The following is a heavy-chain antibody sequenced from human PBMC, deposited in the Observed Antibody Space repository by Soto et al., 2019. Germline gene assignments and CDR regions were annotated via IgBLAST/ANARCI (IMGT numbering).Heavy chain of an antibody. J-gene: IGHJ5*02. V-gene: IGHV3-15*07. CDR3: TRAGNYGSGSRPFRYWFDP. CDR1: DFTFSNAW. Sequence: GGSLRLSCAASDFTFSNAWINWVRQAPGKGLEWVGRIKSKTHGGTTDFAAPVKGRFTISRDDSKSIAYLQMNSLKTEDTAVYYCTRAGNYGSGSRPFRYWFDPWGQGTLVTVSS. D-gene: IGHD3-10*01. CDR2: IKSKTHGGTT.